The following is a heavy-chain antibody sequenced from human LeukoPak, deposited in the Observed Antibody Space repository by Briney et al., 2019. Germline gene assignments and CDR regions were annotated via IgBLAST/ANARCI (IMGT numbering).Heavy chain of an antibody. V-gene: IGHV3-74*03. Sequence: PSGGSLRLSCAASGFTFSNYFMHWVRQAPGKGLVWVSRINSDGTSTMYADSVKGRFTISRDNAKNTLYLQMNSLRDEDTAVYYCARRVDATRWFDPWGQGTLVTASS. CDR3: ARRVDATRWFDP. CDR1: GFTFSNYF. CDR2: INSDGTST. J-gene: IGHJ5*02. D-gene: IGHD2-15*01.